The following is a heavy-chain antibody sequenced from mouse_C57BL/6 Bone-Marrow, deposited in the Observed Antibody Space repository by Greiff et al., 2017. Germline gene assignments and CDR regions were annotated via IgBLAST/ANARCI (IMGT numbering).Heavy chain of an antibody. V-gene: IGHV14-4*01. Sequence: EVQLVESGAELVRPGASVKLSCTASGFNIKDDYMHWVKQRPEQGLEWIGWIDPENGDTEYASKFQGKAPITADTSSHTAYLQLSSLTSEDTAVYDFTTAVLDYYAMDYWGQGTSVTVSS. CDR2: IDPENGDT. J-gene: IGHJ4*01. CDR1: GFNIKDDY. CDR3: TTAVLDYYAMDY.